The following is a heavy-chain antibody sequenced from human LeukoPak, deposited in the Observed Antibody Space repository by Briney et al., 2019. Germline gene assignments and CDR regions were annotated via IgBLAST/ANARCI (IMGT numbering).Heavy chain of an antibody. D-gene: IGHD3-3*01. V-gene: IGHV3-66*04. CDR1: GFTFSNYA. CDR2: IYADGST. CDR3: AKRSVPGRPGY. Sequence: GGSLRLSCASSGFTFSNYAMNWVRQAPRKWLEWVSLIYADGSTHYTDSVGGRFSISRDNSQNTVYLQMNSLRGEDTAVYFCAKRSVPGRPGYWGQGTLVTVS. J-gene: IGHJ4*02.